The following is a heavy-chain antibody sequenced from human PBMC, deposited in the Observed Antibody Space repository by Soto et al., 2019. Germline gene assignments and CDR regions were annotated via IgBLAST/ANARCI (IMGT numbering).Heavy chain of an antibody. J-gene: IGHJ4*02. Sequence: GGSLRLSCAASGFTFDDYAMHWVRQAPGKGLEWVSGISWNSGSIGYADSVKGRFTISRDNAKNSLYLQMNSLRAEDTALYYCAKASGSWNDFWSGYHDFDYWGQGTLVTVSS. D-gene: IGHD3-3*01. V-gene: IGHV3-9*01. CDR2: ISWNSGSI. CDR3: AKASGSWNDFWSGYHDFDY. CDR1: GFTFDDYA.